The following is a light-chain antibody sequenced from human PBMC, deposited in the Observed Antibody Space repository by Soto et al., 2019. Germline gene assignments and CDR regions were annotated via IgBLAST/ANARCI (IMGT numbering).Light chain of an antibody. CDR2: SSD. V-gene: IGLV1-44*01. CDR3: AALYDTLNAWA. Sequence: QSVLTQPPSVSGTPGQRVTISCSGSSSNIGRNTVKWYRQLPGTAPKVLIGSSDQRPSGVPDRFSGSQSDTSASLAISGLQSEDEADYICAALYDTLNAWAFGGGTKLTVL. J-gene: IGLJ3*02. CDR1: SSNIGRNT.